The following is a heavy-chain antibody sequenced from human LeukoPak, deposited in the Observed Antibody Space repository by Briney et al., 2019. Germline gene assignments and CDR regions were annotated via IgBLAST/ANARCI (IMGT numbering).Heavy chain of an antibody. CDR2: IYYSGST. Sequence: PSETLSLTCTVSVGSISSYYWSWIRQPPGKGLEWIGYIYYSGSTNYNPSLKSRVTISVDTSKNQFSLKLSSVTAADTAVYYCAACDYGDYFDYWGQGTLVTVSS. J-gene: IGHJ4*02. CDR3: AACDYGDYFDY. V-gene: IGHV4-59*01. CDR1: VGSISSYY. D-gene: IGHD4-17*01.